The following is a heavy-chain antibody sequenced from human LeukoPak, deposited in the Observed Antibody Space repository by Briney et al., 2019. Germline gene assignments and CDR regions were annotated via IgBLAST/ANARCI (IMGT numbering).Heavy chain of an antibody. CDR1: GFTFDDYA. CDR2: ISWNSGSI. Sequence: GGSLRLSCAASGFTFDDYAMHWVRHAPGKGLEWVSGISWNSGSIGYADSVKGRFTISRDNAKNSLYLQMNSLRAEDTALYYCAKDILSGTMVRGVINPGFDYWGQGTLVTVSS. J-gene: IGHJ4*02. V-gene: IGHV3-9*01. D-gene: IGHD3-10*01. CDR3: AKDILSGTMVRGVINPGFDY.